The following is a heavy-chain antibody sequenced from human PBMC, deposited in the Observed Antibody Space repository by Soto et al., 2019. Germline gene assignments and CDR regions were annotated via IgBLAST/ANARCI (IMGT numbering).Heavy chain of an antibody. Sequence: GGSVRLSCAAAEFIFSSYAMHWVRQAPGKGLEWVAVISYDGSNKYYADSVKGRFTISRDNSKNTLYLQMNSLRAEDTAVYYCARDSRFATVAPGQIDYWGQGTLVTVSS. CDR3: ARDSRFATVAPGQIDY. CDR1: EFIFSSYA. J-gene: IGHJ4*02. D-gene: IGHD2-2*01. CDR2: ISYDGSNK. V-gene: IGHV3-30-3*01.